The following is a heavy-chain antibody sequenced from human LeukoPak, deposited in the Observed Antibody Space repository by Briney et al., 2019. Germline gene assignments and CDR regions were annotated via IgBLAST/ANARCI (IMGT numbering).Heavy chain of an antibody. CDR2: LSYDGSNK. CDR3: ARDSPYYYDSSGYYLDY. CDR1: GFTVSSYG. J-gene: IGHJ4*02. D-gene: IGHD3-22*01. Sequence: GSLRLSCAASGFTVSSYGMHWVRQAPAPGLAWVAVLSYDGSNKYYADSVRGRFTISRDNSKNTLYLQMNSLRAEDTAVYYCARDSPYYYDSSGYYLDYWGQGTLVTVSS. V-gene: IGHV3-30*03.